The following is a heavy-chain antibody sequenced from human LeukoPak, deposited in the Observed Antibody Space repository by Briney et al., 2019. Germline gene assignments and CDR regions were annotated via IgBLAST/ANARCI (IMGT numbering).Heavy chain of an antibody. Sequence: GGSLRLSCAASGFTFSSYSMNWVRQAPGKGLEWAGRVKSKTDGGTTDYAAPVKGRFTISRDDSKNTLYLQMNSLKTEDTAVYYCTTETYYYDSSGYYYRAPYYNYGMDVWGQGTTVTVSS. V-gene: IGHV3-15*01. CDR3: TTETYYYDSSGYYYRAPYYNYGMDV. J-gene: IGHJ6*02. D-gene: IGHD3-22*01. CDR2: VKSKTDGGTT. CDR1: GFTFSSYS.